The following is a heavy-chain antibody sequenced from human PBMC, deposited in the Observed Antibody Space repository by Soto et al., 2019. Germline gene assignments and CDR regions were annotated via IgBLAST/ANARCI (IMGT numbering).Heavy chain of an antibody. Sequence: ASVKVSCKASGYTFTSYGIHWVRQAPGQRLEWMGWINAANGDTKYSPKFQGRVTITRDTSASTAYMELSSLRSEDTAVYYCVRRHVSATGIDWFDPWGQGTLVTV. V-gene: IGHV1-3*01. J-gene: IGHJ5*02. CDR1: GYTFTSYG. CDR2: INAANGDT. D-gene: IGHD6-13*01. CDR3: VRRHVSATGIDWFDP.